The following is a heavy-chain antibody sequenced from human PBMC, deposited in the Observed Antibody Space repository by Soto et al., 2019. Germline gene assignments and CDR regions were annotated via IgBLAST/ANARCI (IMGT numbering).Heavy chain of an antibody. J-gene: IGHJ5*01. CDR2: IYYSGST. D-gene: IGHD3-22*01. CDR1: GLSLRRPGLC. Sequence: TSSRKCDSYGLSLRRPGLCWRSPRQTPGKGLEWIGSIYYSGSTYYNPSLKSRVTISVDTSKNQFSLKLSSVTAADTAVYYCARHWLLGGWVDSWGTGTTVTFSS. CDR3: ARHWLLGGWVDS. V-gene: IGHV4-39*01.